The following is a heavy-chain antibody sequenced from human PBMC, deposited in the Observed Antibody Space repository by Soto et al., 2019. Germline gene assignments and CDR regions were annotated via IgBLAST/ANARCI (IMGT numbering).Heavy chain of an antibody. D-gene: IGHD6-13*01. CDR1: GGSISSYY. Sequence: SETLSLTCTVSGGSISSYYWSWIRQPPGKGLEWIGYIYDSGSTNYNPSLKSRVTISVDTSKNQFSLKLSSVTAADTAVYYCAREGAAAGNFDYWGQGTLVTVSS. CDR3: AREGAAAGNFDY. CDR2: IYDSGST. V-gene: IGHV4-59*12. J-gene: IGHJ4*02.